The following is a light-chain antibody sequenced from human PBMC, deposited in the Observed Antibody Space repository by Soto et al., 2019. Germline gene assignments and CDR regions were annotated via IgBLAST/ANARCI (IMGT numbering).Light chain of an antibody. CDR3: LLSYSGARV. Sequence: QAVATQEPSLTVSPGGTVTLTCGSSTAAVTSGHNPYWFQQKPGQAPTTLIYDTSSKHAWSPARFSGSLLGGKATLSLSGAQPEDEADYYCLLSYSGARVFCGGTKLTVL. CDR1: TAAVTSGHN. V-gene: IGLV7-46*01. J-gene: IGLJ3*02. CDR2: DTS.